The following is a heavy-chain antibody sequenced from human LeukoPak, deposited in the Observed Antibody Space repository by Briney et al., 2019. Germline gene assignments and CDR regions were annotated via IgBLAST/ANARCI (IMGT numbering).Heavy chain of an antibody. CDR1: GGSFSGYY. CDR2: INHSGST. J-gene: IGHJ4*02. D-gene: IGHD2-2*01. Sequence: SETLSLTCAVYGGSFSGYYWSWIRQPPGKGLEWIGEINHSGSTNYNPSLKSRVTISVDTSKNQFSLKLTSVTAADTAVYYCARGPCSTTSCYAKFWGQGTLVTVPS. CDR3: ARGPCSTTSCYAKF. V-gene: IGHV4-34*01.